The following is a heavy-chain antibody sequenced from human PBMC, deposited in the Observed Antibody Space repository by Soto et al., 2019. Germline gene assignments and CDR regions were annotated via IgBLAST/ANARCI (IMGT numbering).Heavy chain of an antibody. V-gene: IGHV3-23*04. CDR1: GFTFSNYA. Sequence: DVQVVESGGGLVQRGGSLRLSCAGSGFTFSNYAMTWVRQAPGKGLEWVSTTRSNGEYTYYADSVKGRFTVSRDNSQNELYLEMSSLLAEDTAVYYCAKESMSVAVSAARVYGMDVWGQGTTVTVSS. D-gene: IGHD2-2*01. CDR3: AKESMSVAVSAARVYGMDV. J-gene: IGHJ6*02. CDR2: TRSNGEYT.